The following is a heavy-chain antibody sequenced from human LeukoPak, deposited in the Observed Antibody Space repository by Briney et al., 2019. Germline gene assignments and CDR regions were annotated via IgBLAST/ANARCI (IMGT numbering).Heavy chain of an antibody. J-gene: IGHJ6*03. Sequence: ASVKVSCKASGYTFTGYYMHWVRQAPGQGLEWMGWINPNSGGTNYAQKFQGRATMTRDTSISTAYMELSRLRSDDTAVYYCARDSARHITIFGVVIEGYMDVWGKGTTVTVSS. D-gene: IGHD3-3*01. CDR3: ARDSARHITIFGVVIEGYMDV. CDR2: INPNSGGT. CDR1: GYTFTGYY. V-gene: IGHV1-2*02.